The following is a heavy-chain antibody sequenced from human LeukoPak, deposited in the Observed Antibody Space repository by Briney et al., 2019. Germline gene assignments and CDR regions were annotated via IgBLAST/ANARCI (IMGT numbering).Heavy chain of an antibody. Sequence: GGSLRLSCAASGFTFSNAWMSWVRQAPGKGLEWVGRIKSKTDGGTTDYAAPVKGRFTISRDNSKNTLYLQMNSPRNEDTAMYYCAKDREYNNGGGSDYWGQGTLVTLSS. CDR2: IKSKTDGGTT. CDR3: AKDREYNNGGGSDY. D-gene: IGHD3-10*01. CDR1: GFTFSNAW. J-gene: IGHJ4*02. V-gene: IGHV3-15*01.